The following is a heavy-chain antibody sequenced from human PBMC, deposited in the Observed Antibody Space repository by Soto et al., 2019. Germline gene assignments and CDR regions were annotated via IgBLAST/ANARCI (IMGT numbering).Heavy chain of an antibody. CDR3: AKDTSTTVVTRDYFDY. D-gene: IGHD2-21*02. CDR1: GFTFSGYG. CDR2: ISYDGSNK. V-gene: IGHV3-30*18. J-gene: IGHJ4*02. Sequence: PGGTLRLSCAASGFTFSGYGLHWVRQAPGKGLERVAVISYDGSNKYYADSVKGRCTISRDNSKNTLYLQMNSLRAEDTAVYYCAKDTSTTVVTRDYFDYWGQGT.